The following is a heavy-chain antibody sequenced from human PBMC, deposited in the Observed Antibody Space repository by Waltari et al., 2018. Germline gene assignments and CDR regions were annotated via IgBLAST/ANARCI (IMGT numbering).Heavy chain of an antibody. D-gene: IGHD3-22*01. Sequence: EVQLVQSGAEVKKPGATVKISCKVSGDTFTDYDIHWVQQAPGKGPEWMGLFDPEDGETIHAEKFQDRVTLTADTSTATAYMELSSLRSEDTAVYYCGTYSSDYLSYYFMDVWGKGTTVTVSS. CDR1: GDTFTDYD. CDR2: FDPEDGET. V-gene: IGHV1-69-2*01. CDR3: GTYSSDYLSYYFMDV. J-gene: IGHJ6*03.